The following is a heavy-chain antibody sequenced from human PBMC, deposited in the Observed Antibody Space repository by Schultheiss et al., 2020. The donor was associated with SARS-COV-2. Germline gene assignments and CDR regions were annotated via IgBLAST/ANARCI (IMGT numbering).Heavy chain of an antibody. D-gene: IGHD6-19*01. J-gene: IGHJ4*02. CDR2: IYYSGST. CDR3: ARGMRAGSDFDY. V-gene: IGHV4-59*08. Sequence: SETLSLTCTVSGGSISSYYWSWIRQPPGKGLEWIGYIYYSGSTNYNPSLKSRVTIFVDTPKNQFSLKLSSVTAADTAVYYCARGMRAGSDFDYWGQETLVTVSS. CDR1: GGSISSYY.